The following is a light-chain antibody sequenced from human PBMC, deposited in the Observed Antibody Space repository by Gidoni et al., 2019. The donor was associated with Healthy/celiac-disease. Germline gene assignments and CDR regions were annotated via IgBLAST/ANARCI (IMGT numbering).Light chain of an antibody. V-gene: IGLV3-1*01. Sequence: SYELTQPPSVSVSPRQTASITCSGDKLGDKYSCWYQQKPGQSHVLVIYQDSKRPSGIPERFAGSNAGNTATMTISGTQAMDEDDYCCQAWDSSTVVFGGGTKLTVL. J-gene: IGLJ2*01. CDR2: QDS. CDR1: KLGDKY. CDR3: QAWDSSTVV.